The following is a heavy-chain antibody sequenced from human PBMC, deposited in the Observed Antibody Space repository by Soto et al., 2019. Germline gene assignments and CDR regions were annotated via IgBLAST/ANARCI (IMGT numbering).Heavy chain of an antibody. Sequence: GGSLRLSCAASGFTFSDYYMSWIRQAPGKGLEWVSYISSSGNTIYYADSVKGRFTISRDNAKNSLYLQMNSLRAEDTAVYYCARGEQWLDKEDNWFDPWGQGTLVTVSS. J-gene: IGHJ5*02. V-gene: IGHV3-11*01. CDR2: ISSSGNTI. D-gene: IGHD6-19*01. CDR1: GFTFSDYY. CDR3: ARGEQWLDKEDNWFDP.